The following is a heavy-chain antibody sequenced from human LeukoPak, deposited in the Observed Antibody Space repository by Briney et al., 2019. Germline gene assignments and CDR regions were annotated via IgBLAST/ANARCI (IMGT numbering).Heavy chain of an antibody. D-gene: IGHD6-19*01. CDR2: IRYDGSNK. J-gene: IGHJ6*03. CDR3: AKGSKAVLFTRDHYMDV. V-gene: IGHV3-30*02. CDR1: GFTFSSYD. Sequence: GGSLRLSCAASGFTFSSYDIHWVRQAPGKGLEWVAFIRYDGSNKYYVDSVRGRFTISRDNSKNTLHLHMNSLRAEDTAVYFCAKGSKAVLFTRDHYMDVWGKGTTVTISS.